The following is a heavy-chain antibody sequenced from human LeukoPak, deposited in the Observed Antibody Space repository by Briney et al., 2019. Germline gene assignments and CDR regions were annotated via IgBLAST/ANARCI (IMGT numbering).Heavy chain of an antibody. Sequence: GGSLSLSCAASGFTFRDHYMSWFRQSPRKGVAWVSYIRSFWSTMYYAHSVEGRFTISRDNAKNPLYLQINSLRAEDTAVYFCARDEATYYDCWRGAPWGQGILVTVSS. D-gene: IGHD3/OR15-3a*01. CDR3: ARDEATYYDCWRGAP. J-gene: IGHJ5*02. V-gene: IGHV3-11*04. CDR1: GFTFRDHY. CDR2: IRSFWSTM.